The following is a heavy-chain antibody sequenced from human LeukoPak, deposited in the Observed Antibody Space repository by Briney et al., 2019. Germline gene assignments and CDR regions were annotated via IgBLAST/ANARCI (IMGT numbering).Heavy chain of an antibody. CDR2: IYYSGST. CDR3: ATAKPWYYYDSSGYYFRGGWFDP. Sequence: TLSLTCTVSGGSISSGGYYWSWIRQHPGKGLEWIGYIYYSGSTYYNPSLKSRVTISVDTSKNQFSLKLSSVTAADTAVYYCATAKPWYYYDSSGYYFRGGWFDPWGQGTLVTVSS. CDR1: GGSISSGGYY. J-gene: IGHJ5*02. D-gene: IGHD3-22*01. V-gene: IGHV4-31*03.